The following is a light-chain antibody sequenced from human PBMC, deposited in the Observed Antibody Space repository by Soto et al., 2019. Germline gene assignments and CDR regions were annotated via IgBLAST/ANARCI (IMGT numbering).Light chain of an antibody. Sequence: DIVMTQSPDSLAVSLGERATINCKSSRSLLHNSNDKNYLAWYQQKPGQAPKLLFYWASTRQSGVPERLSGSGTERDLPLTVTSLRAEDVAVYYCQQYYGIPLTFGGGTQVEIK. CDR3: QQYYGIPLT. CDR2: WAS. J-gene: IGKJ4*01. V-gene: IGKV4-1*01. CDR1: RSLLHNSNDKNY.